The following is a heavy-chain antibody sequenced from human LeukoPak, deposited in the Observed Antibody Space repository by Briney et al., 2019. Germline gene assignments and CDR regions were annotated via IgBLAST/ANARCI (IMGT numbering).Heavy chain of an antibody. V-gene: IGHV4-4*07. CDR2: IYTSGST. CDR1: GGSISSYY. J-gene: IGHJ5*02. D-gene: IGHD3-22*01. Sequence: SETLSLTCTVSGGSISSYYWSWIRQPAGKGLEWIGRIYTSGSTNYNPSLKSRVTMSVDTSKNQFSLKLSSVTAADTAVCYCARDETTYYYDSSVWFDPWGQGTLVTVSS. CDR3: ARDETTYYYDSSVWFDP.